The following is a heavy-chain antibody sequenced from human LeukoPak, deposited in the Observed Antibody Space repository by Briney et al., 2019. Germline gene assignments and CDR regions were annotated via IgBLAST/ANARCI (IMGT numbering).Heavy chain of an antibody. D-gene: IGHD3-10*01. CDR1: GFTFSTYG. J-gene: IGHJ4*02. V-gene: IGHV3-30*02. Sequence: GGSLRLSCAVSGFTFSTYGMHGVRPAPGKGLEWVAFIRYDGSNTYYVDPVKGRFTISRDNAKNLLYLQMNSLRAEDTAVYYCARDKYGSGSYWFDYWGQGTLVTVSS. CDR2: IRYDGSNT. CDR3: ARDKYGSGSYWFDY.